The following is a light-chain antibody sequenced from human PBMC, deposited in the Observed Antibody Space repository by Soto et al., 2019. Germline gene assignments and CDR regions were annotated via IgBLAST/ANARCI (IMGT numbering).Light chain of an antibody. CDR2: EVY. CDR1: SSDVGGYNY. Sequence: QSALTQPPSASGSPGQSVTISCTGTSSDVGGYNYVSWYQQHPGKAPKLMIYEVYKRPSGVPDRFSGSKSGNTASLTVSGLQAEDEADYYCTSYAGDTNLGVVGGGTKVTVL. CDR3: TSYAGDTNLGV. J-gene: IGLJ3*02. V-gene: IGLV2-8*01.